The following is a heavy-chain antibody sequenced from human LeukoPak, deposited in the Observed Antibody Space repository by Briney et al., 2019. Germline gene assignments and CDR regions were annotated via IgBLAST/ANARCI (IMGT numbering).Heavy chain of an antibody. Sequence: PGRSLRLSCAASGFTFDDYAMHWVRQAPGNGLEWVSGISWNSGSIDYADSVKGRFTISRDNAKNSLYLQMNSLRAEDTALYYCAKDSFGYSYGYFDYWGQGTLVTVSS. V-gene: IGHV3-9*01. CDR1: GFTFDDYA. CDR3: AKDSFGYSYGYFDY. D-gene: IGHD5-18*01. CDR2: ISWNSGSI. J-gene: IGHJ4*02.